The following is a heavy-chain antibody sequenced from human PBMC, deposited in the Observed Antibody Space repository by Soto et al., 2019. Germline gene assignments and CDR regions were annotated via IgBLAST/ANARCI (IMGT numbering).Heavy chain of an antibody. CDR1: GFTFSSYG. J-gene: IGHJ6*02. V-gene: IGHV3-30*18. D-gene: IGHD6-19*01. CDR3: AKDQGYSSGSYYYYGMDV. Sequence: GGSLRLSCAASGFTFSSYGMHWVRQAPGKGLEWVAVISYDGSNKYYADSVKGRFTISRDNSKNTPYLQMNSLRAEDTAVYYCAKDQGYSSGSYYYYGMDVWGQGTTVTVSS. CDR2: ISYDGSNK.